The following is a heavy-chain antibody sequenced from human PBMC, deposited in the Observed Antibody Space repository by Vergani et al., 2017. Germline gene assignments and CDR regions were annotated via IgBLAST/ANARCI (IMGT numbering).Heavy chain of an antibody. Sequence: EVQLVESGGDLVQPGRSLRLSCAASGFTFRNYAMTWVRQAPGKGLEWVGRIRNKANDYTTQYAASVKGRFTISRDDSKSYLYLQMNSLQTEDTALYYCVRVKGSNWNDHLYDIWGQGTLVTVSS. CDR1: GFTFRNYA. V-gene: IGHV3-72*01. CDR3: VRVKGSNWNDHLYDI. CDR2: IRNKANDYTT. J-gene: IGHJ3*02. D-gene: IGHD1-1*01.